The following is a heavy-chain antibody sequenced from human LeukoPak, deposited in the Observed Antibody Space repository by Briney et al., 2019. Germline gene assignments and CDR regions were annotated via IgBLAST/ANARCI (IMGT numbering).Heavy chain of an antibody. J-gene: IGHJ4*02. D-gene: IGHD3-22*01. Sequence: ALVKVSCKASGYTFTDYYIHWVRQAPGQGLEWMAWINPNSGGTNYAQKFQDRVTMTRDTSISTAYMELSRPRSDDTAVYFCATSGAYFRFDYWGQGTLVTVSS. V-gene: IGHV1-2*02. CDR1: GYTFTDYY. CDR3: ATSGAYFRFDY. CDR2: INPNSGGT.